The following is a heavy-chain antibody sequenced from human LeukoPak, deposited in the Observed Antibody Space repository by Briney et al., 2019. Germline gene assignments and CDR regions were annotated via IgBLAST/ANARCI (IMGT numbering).Heavy chain of an antibody. J-gene: IGHJ6*01. CDR3: GKGYAMYV. V-gene: IGHV1-8*01. CDR2: MNLNSGKT. CDR1: GYTSTNFD. Sequence: ASVRVSCKASGYTSTNFDINWVRQATGQGRGWRGWMNLNSGKTGYRQEFQGRVTMPTNTSISTAYMELSSLRSEDTAVCYCGKGYAMYVWGHGATVTVSS.